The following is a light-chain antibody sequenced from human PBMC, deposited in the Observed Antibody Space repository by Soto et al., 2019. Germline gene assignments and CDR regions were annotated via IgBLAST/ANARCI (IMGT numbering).Light chain of an antibody. CDR2: DVS. V-gene: IGLV2-14*01. CDR1: SSDAGGYNY. Sequence: QSALTQPASVSGSPGQSIIISCTRNSSDAGGYNYVSWYQQHPGKAPKLMIYDVSNRPSGVSNRFSGSKSGNTASLTISGLQAEDEADYYCSSYTSSSTLVVFGGGTKVTVL. CDR3: SSYTSSSTLVV. J-gene: IGLJ2*01.